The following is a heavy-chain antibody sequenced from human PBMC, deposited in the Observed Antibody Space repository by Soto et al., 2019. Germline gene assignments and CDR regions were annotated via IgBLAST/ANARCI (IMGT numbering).Heavy chain of an antibody. V-gene: IGHV1-69*13. CDR3: ARGMMGAADEY. CDR1: GGTFSSYA. J-gene: IGHJ4*02. Sequence: SVKISCKASGGTFSSYAISWVRQAPGQGLEWMGGIIPIFGTANYAQKLQGRVTITADESTRTAYMELSSLRSEDTAVYYCARGMMGAADEYWGQGTLVTVSS. CDR2: IIPIFGTA. D-gene: IGHD1-26*01.